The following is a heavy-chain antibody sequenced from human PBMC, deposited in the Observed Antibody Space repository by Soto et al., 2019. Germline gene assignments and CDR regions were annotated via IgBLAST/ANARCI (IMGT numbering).Heavy chain of an antibody. CDR3: RATVTTSIDY. Sequence: WVRQAPGKGLEWVGYIYYSGSTYYNPSLKSRVTISVDTSKNQFSLKLSSVTAADTAVYYCRATVTTSIDYWGQGTLVTVSS. D-gene: IGHD4-17*01. J-gene: IGHJ4*02. V-gene: IGHV4-30-4*08. CDR2: IYYSGST.